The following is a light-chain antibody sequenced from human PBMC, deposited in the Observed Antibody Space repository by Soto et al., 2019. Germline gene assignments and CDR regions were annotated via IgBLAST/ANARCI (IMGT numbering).Light chain of an antibody. CDR2: EVS. CDR1: SSDVGGYNY. CDR3: SSYTSSSIDYV. J-gene: IGLJ1*01. V-gene: IGLV2-14*01. Sequence: QSALTQPASVSGSPGQSITISCTGTSSDVGGYNYVSWYQQHPGKAPKLMIYEVSNRPSGVSNRFSGSKSRNTASLTISGLQAEDEADYYCSSYTSSSIDYVFGTGTKLPVL.